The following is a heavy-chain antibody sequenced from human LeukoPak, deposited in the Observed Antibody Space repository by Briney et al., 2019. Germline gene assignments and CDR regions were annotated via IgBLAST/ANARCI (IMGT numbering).Heavy chain of an antibody. CDR1: GYTFTTNYA. CDR2: INTNTGNP. CDR3: ARTYRGANWELEWFDP. Sequence: GASVKVSCKASGYTFTTNYAMNWVRQAPGQGLEWMGWINTNTGNPTYAQGFTGRFVFSLDTSVSTAYLQISSLKAEDTTVYYCARTYRGANWELEWFDPWGQGTLVTVSS. D-gene: IGHD7-27*01. V-gene: IGHV7-4-1*02. J-gene: IGHJ5*02.